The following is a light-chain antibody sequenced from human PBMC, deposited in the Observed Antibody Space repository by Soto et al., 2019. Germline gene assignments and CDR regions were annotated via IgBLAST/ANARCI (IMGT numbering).Light chain of an antibody. CDR1: QSVSSN. CDR2: GAS. J-gene: IGKJ1*01. V-gene: IGKV3-15*01. CDR3: QQYNNLWT. Sequence: DIVMTQSPATLSVSPGERATLSCRASQSVSSNLAWYQQKPGQAPRLLIYGASTRATGIPARSSGSGSGTEFTLTISSLQSEDSAVYYCQQYNNLWTFGQGTKVEIK.